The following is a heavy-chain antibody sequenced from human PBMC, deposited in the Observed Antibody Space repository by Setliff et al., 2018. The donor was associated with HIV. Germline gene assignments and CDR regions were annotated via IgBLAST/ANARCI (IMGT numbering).Heavy chain of an antibody. CDR1: GYTFSINA. Sequence: ASVKVSCKAFGYTFSINAIHWVRQAPGQRLEWMGYINAGDDNTRYSEKFQGRVTMTTDTSTSTAYMELRSLRCDDTAVYYCARARITMVRGVHRRGDYYYYMDVWGKGTTVTVSS. CDR2: INAGDDNT. J-gene: IGHJ6*03. V-gene: IGHV1-3*01. CDR3: ARARITMVRGVHRRGDYYYYMDV. D-gene: IGHD3-10*01.